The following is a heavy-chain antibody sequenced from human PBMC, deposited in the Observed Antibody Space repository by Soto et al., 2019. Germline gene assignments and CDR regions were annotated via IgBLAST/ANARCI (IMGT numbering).Heavy chain of an antibody. CDR3: ARQEKYYDILTGFYYYYGMDV. Sequence: SDTLSLTCTVSGGSISSSSYYLGWIRQPPGKGLEWIGSIYYSGSTYYNPSLKSRVTISVDTSKNQFSLKLSSVTAADTAVYYCARQEKYYDILTGFYYYYGMDVWGQGTTVTVSS. D-gene: IGHD3-9*01. CDR1: GGSISSSSYY. J-gene: IGHJ6*02. CDR2: IYYSGST. V-gene: IGHV4-39*01.